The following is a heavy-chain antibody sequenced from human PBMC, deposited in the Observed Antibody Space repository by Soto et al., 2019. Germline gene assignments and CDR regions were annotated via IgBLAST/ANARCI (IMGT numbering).Heavy chain of an antibody. D-gene: IGHD3-22*01. J-gene: IGHJ4*02. Sequence: EVQLLESGGGLVQPGGSRRLSCAASGFTFSSYVMSWVRQAPGKGLEWVSSISGSAISTYYADSVKGRFTISRDNSRNTLYLQMNNLGAEDTAIYYCAGCYYFDYFDYWGQGTLVTVSS. V-gene: IGHV3-23*01. CDR2: ISGSAIST. CDR3: AGCYYFDYFDY. CDR1: GFTFSSYV.